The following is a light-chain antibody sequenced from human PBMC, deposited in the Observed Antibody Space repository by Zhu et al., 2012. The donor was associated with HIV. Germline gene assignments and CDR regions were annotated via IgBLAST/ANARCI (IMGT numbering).Light chain of an antibody. CDR1: QSVANNF. CDR2: GAN. V-gene: IGKV3-20*01. Sequence: EIVLTQSPGTLSLSPGERATLSCRASQSVANNFLAWYQQKPGQAPTLLIYGANTRTTGIPDRFSGSGSGTAFTLTINRLEPDDFAVYYCQQYGSSLYTFGQGTRLEI. CDR3: QQYGSSLYT. J-gene: IGKJ2*01.